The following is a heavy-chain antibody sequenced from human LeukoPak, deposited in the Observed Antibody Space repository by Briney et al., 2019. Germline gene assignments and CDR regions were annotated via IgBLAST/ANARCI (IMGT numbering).Heavy chain of an antibody. Sequence: GGSLRLSCAASGFTFRSYWMHWVRLPPGKGLVWVSRIKSDGSSTSYADFVKGRFTISRDNAKNTLYLQMNSLRAEDTAVYYCARGDPTVTTTGSGGLDIWGQGTMVTVSS. CDR2: IKSDGSST. V-gene: IGHV3-74*01. J-gene: IGHJ3*02. D-gene: IGHD4-17*01. CDR1: GFTFRSYW. CDR3: ARGDPTVTTTGSGGLDI.